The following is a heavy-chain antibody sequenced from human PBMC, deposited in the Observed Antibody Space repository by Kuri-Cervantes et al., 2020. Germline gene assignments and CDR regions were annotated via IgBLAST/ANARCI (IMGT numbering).Heavy chain of an antibody. Sequence: SVKVSCKASGGTFSSYAISWVRQAPGQGLEWMGWIIPIFGTANYAQKFQGRVTITTDESTSTAYMELSSLRSEDTAVYYCARDGSYHRLRGWFDPWGQGTLVTVSS. J-gene: IGHJ5*02. CDR1: GGTFSSYA. D-gene: IGHD5/OR15-5a*01. V-gene: IGHV1-69*05. CDR2: IIPIFGTA. CDR3: ARDGSYHRLRGWFDP.